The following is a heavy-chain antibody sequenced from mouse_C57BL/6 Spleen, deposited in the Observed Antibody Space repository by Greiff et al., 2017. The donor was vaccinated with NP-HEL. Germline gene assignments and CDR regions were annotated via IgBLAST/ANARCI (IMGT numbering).Heavy chain of an antibody. CDR3: TRAGYYGYWYFDV. J-gene: IGHJ1*03. CDR1: GYTFTDYE. V-gene: IGHV1-15*01. CDR2: IDPETGGT. D-gene: IGHD1-1*01. Sequence: VQLKQSGAELVRPGASVTLSCKASGYTFTDYEMHWVKQTPVHGLEWIGAIDPETGGTAYNQKFKGKAILTADQSSSTAYMELRSLTSEDSAVYYCTRAGYYGYWYFDVWGTGTTVTVSS.